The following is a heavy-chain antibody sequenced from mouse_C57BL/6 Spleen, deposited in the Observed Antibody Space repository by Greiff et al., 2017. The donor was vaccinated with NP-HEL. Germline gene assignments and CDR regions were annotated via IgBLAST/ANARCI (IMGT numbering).Heavy chain of an antibody. CDR2: IDPSDSYT. CDR3: ARWGTRDY. Sequence: QVQLQQPGAELVKPGASVKLSCKASGYTFTSYWMQWVKQRPGQGLEWIGEIDPSDSYTNYNQKFKGKATLTVDTSSSTAYMQLSSLTSEDSAVYYCARWGTRDYWGQGTTVTVSS. D-gene: IGHD3-3*01. CDR1: GYTFTSYW. V-gene: IGHV1-50*01. J-gene: IGHJ2*01.